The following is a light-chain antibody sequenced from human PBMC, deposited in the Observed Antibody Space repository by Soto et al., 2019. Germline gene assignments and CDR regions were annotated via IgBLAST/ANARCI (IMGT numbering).Light chain of an antibody. J-gene: IGKJ2*01. V-gene: IGKV1-33*01. CDR1: RDIRDF. Sequence: EIQLTQPPSSLSVDVGDSVTITCQASRDIRDFLNWYQQKPGKAPKLLIFDASNLEAGVPPRFSGSGSGTEFSFSISNLQPDDVATYYCQHYDNLPPYIFGQGTKLEIK. CDR3: QHYDNLPPYI. CDR2: DAS.